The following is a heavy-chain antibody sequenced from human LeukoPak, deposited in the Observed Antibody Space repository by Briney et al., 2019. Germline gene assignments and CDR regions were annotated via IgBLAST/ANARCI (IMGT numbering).Heavy chain of an antibody. V-gene: IGHV4-39*02. CDR2: IYYSGST. CDR3: ARERVAAAGNDY. D-gene: IGHD6-13*01. J-gene: IGHJ4*02. CDR1: GGSISSSSYY. Sequence: SETLSLTCTVSGGSISSSSYYWGWIRQPPGKGLEWIGSIYYSGSTYYNPSLKSRVTISVDTSKNQFSLKLSSVTAADTAVYYCARERVAAAGNDYWGQGTLVTVSS.